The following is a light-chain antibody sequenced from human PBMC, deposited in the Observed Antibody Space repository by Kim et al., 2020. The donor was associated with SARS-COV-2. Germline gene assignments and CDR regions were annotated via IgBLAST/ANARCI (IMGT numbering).Light chain of an antibody. V-gene: IGKV1-39*01. Sequence: ASVGDRVTITCRASQSITNHLNWYQQKSGRAPKLLISDASSLQSGVPSRFSGTGSGTDFTLTISSLQPEDFATYYCQQSYRTSITFGPGTRLEIK. CDR3: QQSYRTSIT. CDR2: DAS. J-gene: IGKJ5*01. CDR1: QSITNH.